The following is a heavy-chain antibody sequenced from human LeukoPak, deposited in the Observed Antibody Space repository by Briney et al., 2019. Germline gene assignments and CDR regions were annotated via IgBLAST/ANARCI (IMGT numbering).Heavy chain of an antibody. CDR1: GFTFSSYW. Sequence: GGSLRLSCAASGFTFSSYWMYWVRQAPGKGLVWVSRINSDGSSTSYANSVKGRFAISRDNAKNTLYLQMNSLRAEDTAVYYCARDRAPSSSWYRTYYYYYGIDVWGQGTTVTVSS. CDR2: INSDGSST. D-gene: IGHD6-13*01. J-gene: IGHJ6*02. CDR3: ARDRAPSSSWYRTYYYYYGIDV. V-gene: IGHV3-74*01.